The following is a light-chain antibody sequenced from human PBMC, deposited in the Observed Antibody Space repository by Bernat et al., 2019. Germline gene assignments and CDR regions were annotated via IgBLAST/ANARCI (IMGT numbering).Light chain of an antibody. CDR1: QVIHNY. CDR3: QQSNSYPLP. CDR2: GAS. Sequence: DIQMTQSPSSVSASVGDTVTITCRASQVIHNYLAWFQQKPWKAPKSMIYGASTLQSGVPSRFSGSGSGTDFTLTISSLQPEYFATYFCQQSNSYPLPVVGGTTVEI. V-gene: IGKV1-16*01. J-gene: IGKJ4*01.